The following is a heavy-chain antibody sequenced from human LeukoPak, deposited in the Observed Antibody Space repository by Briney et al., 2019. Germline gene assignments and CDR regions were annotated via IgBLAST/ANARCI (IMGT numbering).Heavy chain of an antibody. CDR2: IYYSGST. CDR1: GGSISSYY. Sequence: SETLSLTCTVSGGSISSYYWSWIRQPAGKGLEWIGYIYYSGSTNYNPSLKSRVTISVDTSKNQFSLKLSSVTAADTAVYYCARELRGYSYGPGYYYGMDVWGQGATVTVSS. CDR3: ARELRGYSYGPGYYYGMDV. V-gene: IGHV4-59*01. J-gene: IGHJ6*02. D-gene: IGHD5-18*01.